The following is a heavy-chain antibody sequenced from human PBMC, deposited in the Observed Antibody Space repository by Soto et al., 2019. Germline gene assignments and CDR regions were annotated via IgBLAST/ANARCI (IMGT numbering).Heavy chain of an antibody. Sequence: LQLQESGQGLVKPSETLSLTCTVSGGSISSNSYYWGWIRQPPGKGLECVGSLRYDGSTHYKPSLESRVTISVDTATNQFSLKLSSVPAASTAVYYCAREKDPPGDAYNLGYWCSGYLVTGSS. CDR1: GGSISSNSYY. CDR3: AREKDPPGDAYNLGY. CDR2: LRYDGST. D-gene: IGHD1-1*01. V-gene: IGHV4-39*02. J-gene: IGHJ4*02.